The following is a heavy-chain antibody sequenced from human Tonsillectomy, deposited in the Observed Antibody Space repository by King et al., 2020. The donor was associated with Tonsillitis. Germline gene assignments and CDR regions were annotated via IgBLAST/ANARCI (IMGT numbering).Heavy chain of an antibody. J-gene: IGHJ4*02. V-gene: IGHV3-23*04. CDR1: GMEFSTFA. D-gene: IGHD3-3*01. CDR3: ATYDGSEPIGY. Sequence: VQLVESGGGLAHPGGSLRLSCTASGMEFSTFAMSWVRQAPGKGLEWVSAINGNGADTYYADSMKGRFSIFRDNSADTLHLQMNSLRTEDTAVYYCATYDGSEPIGYWGQGTLVIVS. CDR2: INGNGADT.